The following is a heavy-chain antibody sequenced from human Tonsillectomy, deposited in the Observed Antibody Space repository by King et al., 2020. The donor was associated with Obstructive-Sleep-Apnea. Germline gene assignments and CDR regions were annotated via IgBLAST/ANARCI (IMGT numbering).Heavy chain of an antibody. CDR2: ISWNSDNI. D-gene: IGHD6-13*01. CDR1: GFPFDDYR. J-gene: IGHJ3*02. V-gene: IGHV3-9*01. CDR3: AKEGAAAGILLDAFDI. Sequence: QLVQSGGGLVQPGRSLRLSCAASGFPFDDYRVHWVRQVPGKGLEWVSGISWNSDNIGYADSVKGRFTVSRDNAKNSLYLQMNSLRAEDTALYYCAKEGAAAGILLDAFDIWGQGTMVIVSS.